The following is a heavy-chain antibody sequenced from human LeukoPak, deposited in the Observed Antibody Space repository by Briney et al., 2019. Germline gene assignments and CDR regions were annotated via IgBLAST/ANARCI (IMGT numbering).Heavy chain of an antibody. CDR1: GGSISSYY. J-gene: IGHJ4*02. D-gene: IGHD6-19*01. V-gene: IGHV4-59*01. CDR3: AREAVAGTYFDY. Sequence: PSESLSLTCTVSGGSISSYYWSWIRQPPGKGLEWIGYIYYSGSTNYNPSLKSRVTISVDTSKNQFSLNLSSVTAADTAVYYCAREAVAGTYFDYWGQGTLVTVSS. CDR2: IYYSGST.